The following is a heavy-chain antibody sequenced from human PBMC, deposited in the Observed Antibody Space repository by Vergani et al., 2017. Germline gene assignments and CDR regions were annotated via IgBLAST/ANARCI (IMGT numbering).Heavy chain of an antibody. V-gene: IGHV1-2*02. CDR1: GGTFSSYA. CDR2: INPNSGGT. CDR3: ARVGLELDY. D-gene: IGHD1-1*01. J-gene: IGHJ4*02. Sequence: QVQLVQSGAEVKKPGSSVKVSCKASGGTFSSYAISWVRQAPGQGLEWMGWINPNSGGTNYAQKFQGRVTMTRDTSISTAYMELSRLRSDDTAVYYCARVGLELDYWGQGTLVTVSS.